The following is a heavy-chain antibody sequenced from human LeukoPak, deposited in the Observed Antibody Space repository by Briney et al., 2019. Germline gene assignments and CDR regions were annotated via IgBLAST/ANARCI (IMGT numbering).Heavy chain of an antibody. Sequence: GGSLRLSCAVYGLSFSTSWMSWVRQAPGKGLEWVANIKQDGSEKYYVDSVKGRFIVSRDNARNSLFLQMNNLRAEDTAVYYCARRKTGTAASPLYYFDYWGQGTLVTVSS. J-gene: IGHJ4*01. V-gene: IGHV3-7*01. CDR2: IKQDGSEK. CDR1: GLSFSTSW. D-gene: IGHD1-7*01. CDR3: ARRKTGTAASPLYYFDY.